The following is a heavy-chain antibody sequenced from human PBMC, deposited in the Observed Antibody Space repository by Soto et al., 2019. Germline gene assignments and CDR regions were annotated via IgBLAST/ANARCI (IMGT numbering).Heavy chain of an antibody. CDR2: TSYDGSGK. V-gene: IGHV3-30*19. CDR3: ARWGTTGGLDV. J-gene: IGHJ1*01. CDR1: GFTFRSYV. D-gene: IGHD3-16*01. Sequence: QVQLVESGGGVVQPGTSLRVSCVGSGFTFRSYVIHWVRQAPGKGLEWVALTSYDGSGKYYGDSVRGRFTISRDNSRNTVDLQMDSLRLEDTDLYYCARWGTTGGLDVWGQGTLVSVSS.